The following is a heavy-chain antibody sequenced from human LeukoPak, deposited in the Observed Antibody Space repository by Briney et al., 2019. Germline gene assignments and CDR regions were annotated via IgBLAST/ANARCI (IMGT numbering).Heavy chain of an antibody. CDR2: FDPEDGET. J-gene: IGHJ6*03. CDR3: ATSSRELLRRDYYYYMDV. CDR1: GYTFTSYY. Sequence: ASVKVSCKASGYTFTSYYMHWVRQAPGKGLEWMGGFDPEDGETIYAQKFQGRVTMTEDTSTDTAYMELSSLRSEDTAVYYCATSSRELLRRDYYYYMDVWGKGTTVTISS. V-gene: IGHV1-24*01. D-gene: IGHD1-26*01.